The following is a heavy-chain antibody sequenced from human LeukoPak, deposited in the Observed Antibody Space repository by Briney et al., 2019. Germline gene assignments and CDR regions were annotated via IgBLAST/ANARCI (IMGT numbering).Heavy chain of an antibody. J-gene: IGHJ5*02. CDR2: IIPIFGTA. D-gene: IGHD1-26*01. CDR3: AREEGIVGATPYNWFDP. CDR1: GYTFTSYG. V-gene: IGHV1-69*13. Sequence: SVKVSCKASGYTFTSYGISWVRQAPGQGLEWMGGIIPIFGTANYAQKFQGRVTITADESTSTAYMELSSLRSEDTAVYYCAREEGIVGATPYNWFDPWGQGTLVTVSS.